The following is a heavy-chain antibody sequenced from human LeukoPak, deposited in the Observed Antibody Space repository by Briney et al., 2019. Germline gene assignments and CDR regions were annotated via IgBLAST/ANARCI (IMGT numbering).Heavy chain of an antibody. Sequence: PGRSLRLSCAASGYTFSSYGMHWVRQAPGKGLEWLAVIWYDGSNKYYADSVKGRFTISRDNSKNTLYLQMNSLRAEDTGVYYCAKEVASMVLGSWGQGTLVTVSS. CDR1: GYTFSSYG. J-gene: IGHJ5*02. CDR2: IWYDGSNK. D-gene: IGHD3-10*01. V-gene: IGHV3-33*06. CDR3: AKEVASMVLGS.